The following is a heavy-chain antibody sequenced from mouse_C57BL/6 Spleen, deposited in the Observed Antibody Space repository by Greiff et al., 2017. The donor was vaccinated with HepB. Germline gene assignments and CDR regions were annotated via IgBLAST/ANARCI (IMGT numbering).Heavy chain of an antibody. CDR3: ARGYYGTDWYFDV. D-gene: IGHD1-1*01. CDR1: GFTFSDYG. V-gene: IGHV5-17*01. CDR2: ISSGSSTI. J-gene: IGHJ1*03. Sequence: VQVVESGGGLVKPGGSLKLSCAASGFTFSDYGMHWVRQAPEKGLEWVAYISSGSSTIYYADTVKGRFTISRDNAKNTLFLQMTSLRSEDTAMYYCARGYYGTDWYFDVWGTGTTVTVSS.